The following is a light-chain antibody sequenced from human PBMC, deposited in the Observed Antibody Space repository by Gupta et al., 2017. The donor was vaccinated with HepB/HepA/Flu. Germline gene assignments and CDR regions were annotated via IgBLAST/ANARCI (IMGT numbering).Light chain of an antibody. CDR2: RAS. J-gene: IGKJ1*01. Sequence: DIQMTQSPSTLSASVGDGVTITCRASRSISDWLAWYQQKPGKAPNLLIYRASTLESGVPSRFSGSGSGTEFTLTISRLQPDDFATYYCQEVSGSPWTFDQGTKVEIK. CDR1: RSISDW. V-gene: IGKV1-5*03. CDR3: QEVSGSPWT.